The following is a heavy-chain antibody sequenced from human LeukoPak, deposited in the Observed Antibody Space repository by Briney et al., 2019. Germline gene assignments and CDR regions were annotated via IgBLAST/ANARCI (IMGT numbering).Heavy chain of an antibody. D-gene: IGHD2-8*01. CDR2: ISSSSSYI. CDR1: GFTFSSYS. J-gene: IGHJ4*02. V-gene: IGHV3-21*01. CDR3: ARDGVTTFIFDY. Sequence: GGSLRPSCAASGFTFSSYSMNWVRQAPGKGLEWVSSISSSSSYIYYADSVKGRFTISRDNAKNSLYLQMNSLRAEDTAVYYCARDGVTTFIFDYWGQGTLVTVSS.